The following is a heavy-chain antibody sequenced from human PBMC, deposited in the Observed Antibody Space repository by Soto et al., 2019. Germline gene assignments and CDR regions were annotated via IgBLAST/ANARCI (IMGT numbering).Heavy chain of an antibody. J-gene: IGHJ5*02. Sequence: SETLSLSCTVSGGSISSGGYYWSWIRQHPGKGLEWIGYIYYSGSTYYNPSLKSRVTISVDTSKNQFSLKLSSVTAADTAVYYCARYVVVVAATSGRNWFDPWGQGTLVTVSS. CDR1: GGSISSGGYY. CDR2: IYYSGST. CDR3: ARYVVVVAATSGRNWFDP. D-gene: IGHD2-15*01. V-gene: IGHV4-31*03.